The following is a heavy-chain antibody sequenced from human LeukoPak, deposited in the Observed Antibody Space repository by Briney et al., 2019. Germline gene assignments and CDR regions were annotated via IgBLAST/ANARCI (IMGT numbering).Heavy chain of an antibody. CDR1: GYTFTSYG. Sequence: GASVKVSCKASGYTFTSYGISWVRQAPGQGLEWMGWISVYNGNTNYAQKLQGRVTMTTDTSTSTAYMELRSLRSDDTAVYYCARDRLWFAENWFDPWGQGTLVTVSS. CDR3: ARDRLWFAENWFDP. D-gene: IGHD3-10*01. J-gene: IGHJ5*02. V-gene: IGHV1-18*01. CDR2: ISVYNGNT.